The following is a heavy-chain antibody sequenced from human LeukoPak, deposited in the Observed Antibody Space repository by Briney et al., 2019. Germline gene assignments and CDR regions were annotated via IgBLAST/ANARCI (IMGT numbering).Heavy chain of an antibody. CDR3: ARDRDNVAGTRGYFNY. V-gene: IGHV3-21*01. D-gene: IGHD6-19*01. CDR1: GFTFSSYS. J-gene: IGHJ4*02. CDR2: ISSSSSYI. Sequence: PGGSLRLSCAASGFTFSSYSMNWVRQAPGKGLEGVSSISSSSSYIYYADSVKGRFTISRDNAKNSLYLQMNSLRAEDTAVYYCARDRDNVAGTRGYFNYWSQGTLVTVSS.